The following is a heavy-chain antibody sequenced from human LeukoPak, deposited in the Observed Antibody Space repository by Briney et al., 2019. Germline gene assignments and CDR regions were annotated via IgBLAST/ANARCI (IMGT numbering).Heavy chain of an antibody. CDR2: IYSGGST. Sequence: GGSLRLPCAASGFTVSSNYMSWVRQAPGKGLGWVSVIYSGGSTYYADSVKGRFTISRDNSKNTLYLQMNSLRAEDTAVYYCARRGLRYFDWLANRGQGTLVTVSS. D-gene: IGHD3-9*01. V-gene: IGHV3-53*01. CDR3: ARRGLRYFDWLAN. CDR1: GFTVSSNY. J-gene: IGHJ4*02.